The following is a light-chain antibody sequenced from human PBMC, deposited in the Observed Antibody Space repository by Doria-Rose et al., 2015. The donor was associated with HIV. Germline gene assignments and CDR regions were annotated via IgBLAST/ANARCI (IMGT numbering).Light chain of an antibody. CDR1: QSVNTY. V-gene: IGKV3-11*01. J-gene: IGKJ5*01. CDR3: QQRSNWPLT. CDR2: DAS. Sequence: LTQSPATLSLSPGERATLSCRASQSVNTYLGWYQQKPGQAPRLLINDASKRATGIPARFSASGSGTDFTRTISSLEPEDFAVYYCQQRSNWPLTFGQGTRLEIK.